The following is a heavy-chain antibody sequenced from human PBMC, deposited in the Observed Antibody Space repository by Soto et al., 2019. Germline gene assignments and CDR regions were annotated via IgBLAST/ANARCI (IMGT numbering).Heavy chain of an antibody. CDR3: ARLYCSSTSCPAPGYYYGMDV. CDR1: GGTFSSYA. CDR2: IIPIFGTA. Sequence: SVKVSCKAFGGTFSSYAISWVRQAPGQGLEWMGGIIPIFGTANYAQKFQGRVTITADESTSTAYMELSSLRSEDTAVYYCARLYCSSTSCPAPGYYYGMDVWGQGTTVTVSS. D-gene: IGHD2-2*01. J-gene: IGHJ6*02. V-gene: IGHV1-69*13.